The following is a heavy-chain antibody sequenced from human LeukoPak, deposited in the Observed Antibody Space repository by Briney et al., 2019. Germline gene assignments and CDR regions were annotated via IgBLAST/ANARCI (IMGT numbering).Heavy chain of an antibody. CDR2: IYDSGST. D-gene: IGHD3-3*01. CDR1: GGSISSYY. Sequence: PSETLSLTCGVSGGSISSYYWSWIRQPPGKGLEWIGYIYDSGSTSYNPSLQSRVTISIDTSKNQFSLRLTSVTAADTAVYYCARGGSYYDFWSGYYDYYYYMDVWGKGTTVTVSS. J-gene: IGHJ6*03. V-gene: IGHV4-59*01. CDR3: ARGGSYYDFWSGYYDYYYYMDV.